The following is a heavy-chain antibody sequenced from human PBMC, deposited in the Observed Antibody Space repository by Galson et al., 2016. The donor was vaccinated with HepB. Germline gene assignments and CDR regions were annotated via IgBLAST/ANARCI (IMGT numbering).Heavy chain of an antibody. CDR2: ISYTSST. Sequence: LSLTCPVSGDSITSGGYYWSWTRQHPGEGLEWIGYISYTSSTYYNPSLKSRVTISVDTSKNQFSLKLSAVTAADTAMYYCARDRSEYYFDYWGQGTLVTVSS. V-gene: IGHV4-31*03. CDR3: ARDRSEYYFDY. CDR1: GDSITSGGYY. D-gene: IGHD2-15*01. J-gene: IGHJ4*02.